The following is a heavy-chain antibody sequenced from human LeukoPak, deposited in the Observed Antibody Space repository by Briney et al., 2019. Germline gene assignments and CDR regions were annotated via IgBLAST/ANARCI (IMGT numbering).Heavy chain of an antibody. Sequence: PSETLSLTCAVYGGSFSGYYWSWIRQPPGKGLEWIGEINHSGSTNYNPSLKSRVTISVDTSKNQFSLKLSSVTAADTAVYYCARGHGYSYGPVDYWGQGTLVTVSS. CDR3: ARGHGYSYGPVDY. V-gene: IGHV4-34*01. D-gene: IGHD5-18*01. CDR2: INHSGST. J-gene: IGHJ4*02. CDR1: GGSFSGYY.